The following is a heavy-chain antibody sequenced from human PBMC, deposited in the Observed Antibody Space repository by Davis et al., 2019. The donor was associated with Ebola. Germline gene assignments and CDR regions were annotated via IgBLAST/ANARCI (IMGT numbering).Heavy chain of an antibody. CDR2: INHSGST. D-gene: IGHD3-16*02. J-gene: IGHJ5*02. V-gene: IGHV4-34*01. CDR3: ARAKGYTHLDP. CDR1: GASFSGYY. Sequence: SETLSLTCAVYGASFSGYYWSWIRQPPGKGLEWIGEINHSGSTNYNPSLKSRVTISVDTSKNQFSLKLSSVTAADTAVYYCARAKGYTHLDPWGQGTLVTVSS.